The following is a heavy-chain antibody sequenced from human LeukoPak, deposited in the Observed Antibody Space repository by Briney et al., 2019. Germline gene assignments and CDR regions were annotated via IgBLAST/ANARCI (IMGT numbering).Heavy chain of an antibody. CDR3: AKDGMYSSSWYGGFDY. V-gene: IGHV3-23*01. D-gene: IGHD6-13*01. J-gene: IGHJ4*02. CDR1: GFTFSSYA. Sequence: GGSLRLSCAASGFTFSSYAMSWVRQAPGKGLEWVSAISGSGGSTYYADSVKGRFTISRDNSKNTLYLQMNSLRAENTAVYYCAKDGMYSSSWYGGFDYWGQGTLVTVSS. CDR2: ISGSGGST.